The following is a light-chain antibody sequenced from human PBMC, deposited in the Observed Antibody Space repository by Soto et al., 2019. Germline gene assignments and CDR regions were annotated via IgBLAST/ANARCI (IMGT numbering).Light chain of an antibody. V-gene: IGLV1-51*02. Sequence: QSVLTQPPSVSAAPGQKVTISCSGSSSNIGSYSVSWYQQLPGSAPKLLIHENNKRPSGIPDQFSGSKSGTSATLGITGLQAGDEADYYCGAWDRSLTGGVFGGGTKLTVL. CDR1: SSNIGSYS. CDR2: ENN. J-gene: IGLJ3*02. CDR3: GAWDRSLTGGV.